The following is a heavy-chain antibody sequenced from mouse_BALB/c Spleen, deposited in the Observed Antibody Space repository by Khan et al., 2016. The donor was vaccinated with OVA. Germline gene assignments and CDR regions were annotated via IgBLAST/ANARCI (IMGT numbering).Heavy chain of an antibody. CDR2: IYPGSFNT. CDR1: GYTFTTYY. D-gene: IGHD2-4*01. V-gene: IGHV1S56*01. CDR3: ARDDYFLGDAMDY. J-gene: IGHJ4*01. Sequence: QIQLVQSGPELVKPAASVRISCKASGYTFTTYYIHWVKQRPGQGLEWIGWIYPGSFNTNYNEKFKGKATLTADKSSNTAYMQLSSLTSEDSAVSFDARDDYFLGDAMDYWGQGTSVTVSS.